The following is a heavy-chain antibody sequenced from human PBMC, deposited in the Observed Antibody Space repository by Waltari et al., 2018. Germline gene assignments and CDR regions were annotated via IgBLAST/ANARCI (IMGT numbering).Heavy chain of an antibody. V-gene: IGHV4-39*07. CDR1: GGSISSSSYY. J-gene: IGHJ4*02. Sequence: QLQLQESGPGLVKPSETLSLTCTVSGGSISSSSYYWGWIRQPPGQGLEWLGSIYYSGSTDNPPSLNIRVSLPVDTATNQFSLKLSSVTAADPAVYYCARGDRVVIRGLFGYWGQGTLVTVSS. CDR3: ARGDRVVIRGLFGY. CDR2: IYYSGST. D-gene: IGHD3-3*01.